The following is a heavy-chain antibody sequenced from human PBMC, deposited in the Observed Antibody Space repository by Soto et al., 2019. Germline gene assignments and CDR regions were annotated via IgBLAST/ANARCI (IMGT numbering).Heavy chain of an antibody. CDR1: GGTCSSYA. Sequence: QVQLVQSGAEVKKPGSSVKVSCKASGGTCSSYAISWVRQAPGQGLEWMGGIIPIFGTANYAQKFQGRVTITADESTSTAYMELSILRSEDTAVYYCARSGSLWHTHQRGAFDIWGQGTMVTVSS. J-gene: IGHJ3*02. CDR3: ARSGSLWHTHQRGAFDI. V-gene: IGHV1-69*01. CDR2: IIPIFGTA. D-gene: IGHD2-15*01.